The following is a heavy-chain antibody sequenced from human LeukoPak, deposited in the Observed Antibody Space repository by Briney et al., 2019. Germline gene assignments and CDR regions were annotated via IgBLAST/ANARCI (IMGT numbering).Heavy chain of an antibody. Sequence: ASVKVSCKASGYTLTSYAVHWVRQAPGQRPEWMGWINTGNGNTKYSQKFQGRVTITRDTSANTAYMELSSLRFEDTAVYYCARGGSRMTTFFDYWGQGTLVTVSS. D-gene: IGHD4-11*01. CDR2: INTGNGNT. J-gene: IGHJ4*02. CDR1: GYTLTSYA. CDR3: ARGGSRMTTFFDY. V-gene: IGHV1-3*04.